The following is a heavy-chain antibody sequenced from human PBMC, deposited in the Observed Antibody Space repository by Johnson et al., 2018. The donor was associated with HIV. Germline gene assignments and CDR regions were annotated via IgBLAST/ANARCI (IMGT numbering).Heavy chain of an antibody. V-gene: IGHV3-7*05. D-gene: IGHD6-13*01. J-gene: IGHJ3*02. CDR1: GFTFSSYW. Sequence: VQLVESVGGLVHPGGSLRLSCATSGFTFSSYWMSWVRQAPGKGLEWVANIKQDGSENYYVDSVKGRFTISRDSAENSLYLQMNSLRAEDTAVYYCARHWAAAGRDAFDIWGQGTMVSVSS. CDR2: IKQDGSEN. CDR3: ARHWAAAGRDAFDI.